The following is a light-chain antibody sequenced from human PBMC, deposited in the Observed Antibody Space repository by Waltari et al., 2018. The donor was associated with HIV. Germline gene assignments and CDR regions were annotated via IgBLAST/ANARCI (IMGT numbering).Light chain of an antibody. CDR3: HQYGYSPWT. CDR2: DTY. Sequence: EIVLTQSPGTLSLSPGERATLSCRASQSVSSTYLARYQQKPGQAPRLLIYDTYNRATGIPDRFSGSGSGTDFTLTISRLEPEDFAVYSCHQYGYSPWTFGQGTKVEIK. J-gene: IGKJ1*01. CDR1: QSVSSTY. V-gene: IGKV3-20*01.